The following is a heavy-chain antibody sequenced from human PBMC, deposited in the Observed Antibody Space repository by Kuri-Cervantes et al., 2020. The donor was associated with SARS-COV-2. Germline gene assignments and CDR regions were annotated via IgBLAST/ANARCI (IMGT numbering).Heavy chain of an antibody. D-gene: IGHD3-3*01. CDR3: ARVGYDFWSGRPYYYMDV. CDR1: GYTFTSYD. Sequence: ASVKVSCKASGYTFTSYDINWVRQATGQGLEWMGWMNPNSGGTNYAQKFQGRVTMTRDTSISTAYMELSRLRSDDTAVYYCARVGYDFWSGRPYYYMDVWGKGTTVTVSS. CDR2: MNPNSGGT. V-gene: IGHV1-2*02. J-gene: IGHJ6*03.